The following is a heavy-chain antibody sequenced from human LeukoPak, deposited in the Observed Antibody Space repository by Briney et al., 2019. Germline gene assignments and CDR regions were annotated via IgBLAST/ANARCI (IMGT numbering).Heavy chain of an antibody. V-gene: IGHV3-30-3*01. CDR2: ISYDGSNK. CDR3: AREGSGVYGMDV. D-gene: IGHD2-8*01. J-gene: IGHJ6*02. CDR1: GFTFSSYA. Sequence: GGSLRLSCAASGFTFSSYAMHWVRQAPGKGLEWVAVISYDGSNKYYADSVKGRFTISRDNSKNTLYLQMNSLRAEDTAVYYCAREGSGVYGMDVWGQGTTVTVSS.